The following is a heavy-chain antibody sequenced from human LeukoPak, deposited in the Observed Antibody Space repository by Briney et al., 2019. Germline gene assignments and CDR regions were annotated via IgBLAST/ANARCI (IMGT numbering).Heavy chain of an antibody. D-gene: IGHD1-26*01. CDR1: GGSISSYY. CDR3: ARDRSISGRYYGDFDY. Sequence: SETLSLTCTVSGGSISSYYWSWIRQPAGKGLEWIGRIYTSGSTNYNPSLKSRVTISVDKSKNQFSLKLSSVTAADTAVYYCARDRSISGRYYGDFDYWGQGTLVTVSS. CDR2: IYTSGST. V-gene: IGHV4-4*07. J-gene: IGHJ4*02.